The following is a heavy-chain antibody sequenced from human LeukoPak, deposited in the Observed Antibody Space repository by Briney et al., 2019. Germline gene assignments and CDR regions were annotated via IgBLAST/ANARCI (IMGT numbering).Heavy chain of an antibody. J-gene: IGHJ5*02. V-gene: IGHV3-23*01. CDR2: IADGTDGT. D-gene: IGHD3-3*01. CDR1: GFTFSSYA. CDR3: ARASGLRSFTLIS. Sequence: PGGSLRLSCVASGFTFSSYAMNWVRQAPGKGLEWLSRIADGTDGTYYADSVKGRFTISRDNSKNTLYLQMNSLRAEDTAVYYCARASGLRSFTLISWGLGTLVTVSS.